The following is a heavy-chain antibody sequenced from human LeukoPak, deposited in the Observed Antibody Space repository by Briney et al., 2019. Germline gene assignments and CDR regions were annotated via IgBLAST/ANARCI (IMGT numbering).Heavy chain of an antibody. D-gene: IGHD3-10*01. CDR2: IYYSGST. CDR3: AAAPINSGSYRA. CDR1: GGSISSSSYY. Sequence: SETLSLTCTVSGGSISSSSYYWGWIRQPPGQGLEWIGGIYYSGSTYYAPSLKSRVTISVDTSKNQFSLKLSSVTAPDTAVYYCAAAPINSGSYRAWGQGTLVTVSS. V-gene: IGHV4-39*01. J-gene: IGHJ5*02.